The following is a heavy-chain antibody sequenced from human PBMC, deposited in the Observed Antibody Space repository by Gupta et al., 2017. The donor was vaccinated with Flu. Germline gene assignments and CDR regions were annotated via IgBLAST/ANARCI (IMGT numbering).Heavy chain of an antibody. Sequence: QVQLVQSGAEVKKPGASVKVSCKTSGDTFTGFSLHWVRQAPGHGLEWMGRINPNGGRTTYAQKFQTRATMTSDTSVSTAYMELSSLRSDDTAVYFCAREYSTSPLYWGQGTLVTVSS. CDR2: INPNGGRT. D-gene: IGHD6-13*01. CDR1: GDTFTGFS. V-gene: IGHV1-2*06. CDR3: AREYSTSPLY. J-gene: IGHJ4*02.